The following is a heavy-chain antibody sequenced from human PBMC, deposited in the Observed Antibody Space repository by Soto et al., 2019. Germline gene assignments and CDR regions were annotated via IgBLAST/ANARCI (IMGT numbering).Heavy chain of an antibody. V-gene: IGHV1-24*01. J-gene: IGHJ4*02. D-gene: IGHD6-6*01. CDR3: ATIGGQLVPYYFDY. Sequence: ASVKVSCKVSGYTLTELSMHWVRQAPGKGLEWMGGFDPEDGETIYAQKFQGRVTMTEDTSTDTASMELSSLRSEDTAVYYCATIGGQLVPYYFDYWGQGTLVTVSS. CDR2: FDPEDGET. CDR1: GYTLTELS.